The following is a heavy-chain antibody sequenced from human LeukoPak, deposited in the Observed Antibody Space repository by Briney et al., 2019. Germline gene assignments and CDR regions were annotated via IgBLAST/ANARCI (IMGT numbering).Heavy chain of an antibody. V-gene: IGHV5-10-1*01. J-gene: IGHJ4*02. CDR3: ATRGEGATVTIVDY. Sequence: GASLKISCKGSGSSFTSYWISWGRPMPGKGLEWMGRIDTSDSYTNYSPSFQGHVTISADKSISTASLQWSSLKASDTAMYYCATRGEGATVTIVDYWGQGTLVTVSS. CDR2: IDTSDSYT. D-gene: IGHD4-17*01. CDR1: GSSFTSYW.